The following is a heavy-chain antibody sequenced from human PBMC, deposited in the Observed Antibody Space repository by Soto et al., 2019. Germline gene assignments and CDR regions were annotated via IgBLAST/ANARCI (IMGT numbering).Heavy chain of an antibody. Sequence: PSETLSLTCSVSGAALNSGNYYWSWICQVPGKGLEWIGHIYVTGAVDYNPSLRDRITISQDTSERQFSLNLRLVTAADTAVYYCARLRIATNNYKWFDPWGQGTLVTVYS. V-gene: IGHV4-31*03. CDR3: ARLRIATNNYKWFDP. CDR1: GAALNSGNYY. J-gene: IGHJ5*02. D-gene: IGHD2-21*01. CDR2: IYVTGAV.